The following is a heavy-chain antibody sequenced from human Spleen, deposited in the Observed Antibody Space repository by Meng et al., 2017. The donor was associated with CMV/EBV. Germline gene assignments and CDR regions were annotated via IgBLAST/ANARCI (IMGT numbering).Heavy chain of an antibody. CDR1: YTLTRYE. CDR3: ARTDFWGAYDTEISWFDP. J-gene: IGHJ5*02. V-gene: IGHV1-8*03. CDR2: MNPNSGNT. D-gene: IGHD3-3*01. Sequence: YTLTRYEINWVRQATGQGLEWMGWMNPNSGNTGYAKKFQGRVTINRNTSISTAYMELSSLRSEDTAVYYCARTDFWGAYDTEISWFDPWGQGTLVTVSS.